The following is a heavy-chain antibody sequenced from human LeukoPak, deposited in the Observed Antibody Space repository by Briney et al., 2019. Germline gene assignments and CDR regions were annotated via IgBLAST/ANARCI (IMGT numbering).Heavy chain of an antibody. Sequence: GGSLRLSCAASGFTFSSYSMNWVRQAPGKGLEWVSSISSSSSYIYYADSVKGRFTISRDNAKNSLYLQMNSLRAEDTAVYCCARDHWVGSSSSWCFDYWGQGTLVTVSS. CDR2: ISSSSSYI. J-gene: IGHJ4*02. CDR1: GFTFSSYS. CDR3: ARDHWVGSSSSWCFDY. D-gene: IGHD6-6*01. V-gene: IGHV3-21*01.